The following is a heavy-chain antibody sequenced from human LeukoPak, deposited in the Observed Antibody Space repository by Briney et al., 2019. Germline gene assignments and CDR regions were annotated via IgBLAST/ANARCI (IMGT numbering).Heavy chain of an antibody. CDR2: INHSGST. D-gene: IGHD3-10*01. CDR1: GGSFSGYY. J-gene: IGHJ5*02. Sequence: SETLSLTCAVYGGSFSGYYWSWIRQPPGKGLEWIGEINHSGSTNYNPSLKSRVTISVDTSKNQFSLKLSSVTAADTAVYYCARGPPYGSGSLDPWGQGTLVTVSS. V-gene: IGHV4-34*01. CDR3: ARGPPYGSGSLDP.